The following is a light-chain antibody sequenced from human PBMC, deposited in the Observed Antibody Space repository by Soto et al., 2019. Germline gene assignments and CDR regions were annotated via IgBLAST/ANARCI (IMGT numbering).Light chain of an antibody. V-gene: IGLV1-47*01. Sequence: QSVLTQPPSASGTPGQRVTISCSGSSSNIGSNYVYWYQQLPGTAPKLLIYRNNQRPSGVPDRFSGSKSGTSASLAISGLRSEAEDDYYCAAWDDSLSGPVFGGGTKLTVL. J-gene: IGLJ2*01. CDR2: RNN. CDR3: AAWDDSLSGPV. CDR1: SSNIGSNY.